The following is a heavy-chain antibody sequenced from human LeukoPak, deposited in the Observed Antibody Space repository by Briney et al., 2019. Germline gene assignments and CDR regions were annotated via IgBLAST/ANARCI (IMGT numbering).Heavy chain of an antibody. CDR1: GFTFDDYA. V-gene: IGHV3-9*01. D-gene: IGHD3-22*01. CDR2: ISWNGDSI. CDR3: AKDIIKVYYYDTSGSFGAFDI. J-gene: IGHJ3*02. Sequence: GRSLRLSCEGSGFTFDDYAMDWVRQAPGKGLEWVSGISWNGDSIVYADSVRGRFTISRDNAKNSLYLQMNSLRPEDTAFYHCAKDIIKVYYYDTSGSFGAFDIWGQGTLVTVSS.